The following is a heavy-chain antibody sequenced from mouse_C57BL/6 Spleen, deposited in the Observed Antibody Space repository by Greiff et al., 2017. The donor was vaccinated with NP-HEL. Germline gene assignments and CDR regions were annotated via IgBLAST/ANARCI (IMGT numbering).Heavy chain of an antibody. J-gene: IGHJ3*01. D-gene: IGHD2-3*01. Sequence: VQLVESGAELVKPGASVKISCKASGYAFSSYWMNWVKQRPGKGLEWIGQIYPGDGDTNYNGKFKGKATLTADKSSSTAYMQLSSLTSEDSAVYFCARDDGYYGGFAYWGQGTLVTVSA. CDR2: IYPGDGDT. CDR1: GYAFSSYW. CDR3: ARDDGYYGGFAY. V-gene: IGHV1-80*01.